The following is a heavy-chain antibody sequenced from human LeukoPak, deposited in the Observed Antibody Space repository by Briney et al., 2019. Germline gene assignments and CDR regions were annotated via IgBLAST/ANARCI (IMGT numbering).Heavy chain of an antibody. V-gene: IGHV3-30*02. Sequence: GGSLRLSCAASGFTFSNYGMHWVRQAPGKGLEWVAFIRYDGSSNFADSVKGRFTISRDNAKNSLYLQMNSLRAEDTAVYYCAELGITMIGGVWGKGTTVTISS. J-gene: IGHJ6*04. CDR1: GFTFSNYG. CDR2: IRYDGSS. CDR3: AELGITMIGGV. D-gene: IGHD3-10*02.